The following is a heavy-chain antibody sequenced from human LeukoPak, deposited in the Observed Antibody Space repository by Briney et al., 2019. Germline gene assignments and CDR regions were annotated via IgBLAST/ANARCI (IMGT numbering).Heavy chain of an antibody. J-gene: IGHJ3*01. Sequence: PSETLSLTCTVSGGAISRWCWSWLRQPAGKGLEWIGRFCTTGSTNYSPSLKSRVTMSVHTSKNQFSLKLSSVTAADPAVYYCARDIGIVVVPADSEVWGQGTMVTVSS. V-gene: IGHV4-4*07. CDR3: ARDIGIVVVPADSEV. CDR1: GGAISRWC. D-gene: IGHD2-2*01. CDR2: FCTTGST.